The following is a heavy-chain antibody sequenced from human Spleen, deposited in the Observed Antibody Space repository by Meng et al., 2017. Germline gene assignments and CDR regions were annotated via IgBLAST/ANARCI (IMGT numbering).Heavy chain of an antibody. CDR3: ASEGGICSGNRCYVVFYGMDV. J-gene: IGHJ6*02. V-gene: IGHV3-9*01. CDR1: GFTFDDYA. D-gene: IGHD2/OR15-2a*01. Sequence: SLKISCAASGFTFDDYAMHWVRQAPGKGLEWVSGISGNSGSIAYVDSVKGRLTISRDNAKDSLYLQMNSLMAEDTAVYYYASEGGICSGNRCYVVFYGMDVWGQGTTVTVSS. CDR2: ISGNSGSI.